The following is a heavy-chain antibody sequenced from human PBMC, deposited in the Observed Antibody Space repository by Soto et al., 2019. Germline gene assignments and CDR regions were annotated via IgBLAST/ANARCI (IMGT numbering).Heavy chain of an antibody. CDR2: INAYNGNT. Sequence: QVQLVQSGAEVKKPGASVKVSCKASGYTFTSYGISWVRQAPGQGLEWMGWINAYNGNTNYAQKLQGRVTMTTDTSTRTAYMAVRSLRADDAGVAYCARVLPPFDPWGEGTRVTVSS. J-gene: IGHJ5*02. CDR1: GYTFTSYG. CDR3: ARVLPPFDP. V-gene: IGHV1-18*01.